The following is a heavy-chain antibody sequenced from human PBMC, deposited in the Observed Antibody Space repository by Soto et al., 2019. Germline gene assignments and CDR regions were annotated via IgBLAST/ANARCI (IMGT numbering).Heavy chain of an antibody. CDR2: IYYSGGT. CDR3: ERVPAL. Sequence: QVQLQESGPGLVKASQALSLTCTVSGGSISSGGYYWNWIRQHPGTGLEWIGYIYYSGGTYFNPSLKSRVTISVDTSKNQFSLKLSSVTAADTAVYYCERVPALWGQGTLVAVSS. V-gene: IGHV4-31*03. CDR1: GGSISSGGYY. J-gene: IGHJ4*02.